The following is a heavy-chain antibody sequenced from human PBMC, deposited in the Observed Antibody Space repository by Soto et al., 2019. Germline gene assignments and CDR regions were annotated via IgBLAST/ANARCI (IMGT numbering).Heavy chain of an antibody. CDR2: ISSSSSTI. CDR3: ARSYYFHGGGYYQRAKQEYSFDY. CDR1: GFTFTSYN. D-gene: IGHD3-22*01. V-gene: IGHV3-48*02. J-gene: IGHJ4*02. Sequence: PVGSLRLSCAASGFTFTSYNINWVRQAPGKGLEWISYISSSSSTIYYADSVKGRFTTSRDNAKNSLYLQMNSLRDEDTAVYYCARSYYFHGGGYYQRAKQEYSFDYWGQGTLVTVSS.